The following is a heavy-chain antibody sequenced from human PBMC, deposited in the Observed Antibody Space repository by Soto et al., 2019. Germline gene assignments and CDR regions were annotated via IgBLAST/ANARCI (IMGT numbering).Heavy chain of an antibody. D-gene: IGHD2-21*02. CDR1: GYTFTNYG. CDR3: ARAPHYIFCSGDCRHYFDY. J-gene: IGHJ4*02. CDR2: ISAYNGDT. Sequence: ASVKVSCKPSGYTFTNYGVSWVRQAPGQGLEWMGWISAYNGDTSYARDFQGRVTMTTDTSTSTAYMEVRSLRSDDTAVFYCARAPHYIFCSGDCRHYFDYWGQGTLVTVSS. V-gene: IGHV1-18*01.